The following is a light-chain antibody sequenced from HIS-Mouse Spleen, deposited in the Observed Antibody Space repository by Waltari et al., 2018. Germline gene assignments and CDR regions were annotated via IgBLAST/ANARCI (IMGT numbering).Light chain of an antibody. CDR3: YSTDSSGNHRV. V-gene: IGLV3-10*01. CDR2: EDS. J-gene: IGLJ2*01. CDR1: ALPKKY. Sequence: SYELTQPPSVSVSPGQTARITCSGDALPKKYASWYQQKSGQAPVLVIYEDSKRPSGIPGRVSGSSSGTMASLTISGAQVEDEADYYCYSTDSSGNHRVFGGGTKLTVL.